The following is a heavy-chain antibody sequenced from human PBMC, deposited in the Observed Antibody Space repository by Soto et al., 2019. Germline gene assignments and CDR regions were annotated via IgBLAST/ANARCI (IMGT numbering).Heavy chain of an antibody. J-gene: IGHJ6*03. D-gene: IGHD3-16*02. V-gene: IGHV3-11*01. CDR3: ARASYDYIWGSYRYRYMDV. Sequence: GGSLRLSCAASGFTFSDYYMSWIRQAPGKGLEWVSYISSSGSTIYYADSVKGRFTISRDNAKNSLYLQMNSLRAEDTAVYYCARASYDYIWGSYRYRYMDVWGKGTTVTVS. CDR2: ISSSGSTI. CDR1: GFTFSDYY.